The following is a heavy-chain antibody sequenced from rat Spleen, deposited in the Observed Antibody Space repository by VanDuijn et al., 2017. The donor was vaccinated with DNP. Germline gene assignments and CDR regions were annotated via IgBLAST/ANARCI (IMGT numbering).Heavy chain of an antibody. V-gene: IGHV2-30*01. D-gene: IGHD1-7*01. J-gene: IGHJ2*01. CDR1: GFSLTSYN. CDR3: AEMTTGLDY. CDR2: IWTGGST. Sequence: QVQLKESGPGLVQPSQTLSLTCTVSGFSLTSYNVHWVRQPTGKGLEWMGLIWTGGSTDSNSALKSRLTIRRDTSKSQVFLEMNSLQTDDTAVYYCAEMTTGLDYWGQGVMVTVSS.